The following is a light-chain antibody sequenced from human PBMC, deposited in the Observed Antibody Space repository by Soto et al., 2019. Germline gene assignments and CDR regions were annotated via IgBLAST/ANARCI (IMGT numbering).Light chain of an antibody. CDR2: DVS. V-gene: IGLV2-11*01. Sequence: QSALTQPRSVSGSPGQSVTISCTGTSSDVDGYNYVSWYQHHPGKAPKLMIYDVSKRPSGVPDRFSGSKSGNTASLTISGLQAEDEADYYCCSYAGSYVFGTGTKLTVL. CDR1: SSDVDGYNY. CDR3: CSYAGSYV. J-gene: IGLJ1*01.